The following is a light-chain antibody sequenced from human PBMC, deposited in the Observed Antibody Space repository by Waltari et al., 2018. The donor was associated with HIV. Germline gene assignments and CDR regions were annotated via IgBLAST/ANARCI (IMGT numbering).Light chain of an antibody. Sequence: QSVLTQPSSASGTPGQRVTIPCSGSSSNIGSNYVYWYQQPPGTAPKLLIYRNNQRPSGVPDRFSGSKSGTSASLAISGLRSEDEADYYCAAWDDSLSGLVFGGGTKLTVL. CDR1: SSNIGSNY. CDR2: RNN. V-gene: IGLV1-47*01. J-gene: IGLJ3*02. CDR3: AAWDDSLSGLV.